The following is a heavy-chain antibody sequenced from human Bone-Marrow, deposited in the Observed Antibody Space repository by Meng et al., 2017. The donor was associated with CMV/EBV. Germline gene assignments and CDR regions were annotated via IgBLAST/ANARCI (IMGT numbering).Heavy chain of an antibody. Sequence: INWVRQATGKGLEWMGGMNPNRGSTGYAQKFKGRVTMTRNTSISTAYMELSSLRSEDTAVYYCARGVKDYDFWSGYYWTYYYYGMDVWGQGTTVTVSS. V-gene: IGHV1-8*01. J-gene: IGHJ6*02. CDR2: MNPNRGST. CDR3: ARGVKDYDFWSGYYWTYYYYGMDV. D-gene: IGHD3-3*01.